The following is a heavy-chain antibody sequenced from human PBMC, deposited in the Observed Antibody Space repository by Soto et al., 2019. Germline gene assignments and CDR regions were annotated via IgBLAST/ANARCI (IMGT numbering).Heavy chain of an antibody. CDR3: SRDQGITTFGVYSMYYYGMDV. J-gene: IGHJ6*02. CDR1: GYTFTRSG. V-gene: IGHV1-18*01. CDR2: INTDNGNT. D-gene: IGHD3-3*01. Sequence: ASVKVSCKASGYTFTRSGISWVRQAPGQGLEWLGWINTDNGNTNYAQHLQSRVSLTTDTSTSTAYMYLRSLRSDDTALYYCSRDQGITTFGVYSMYYYGMDVWGQGTTVTVSS.